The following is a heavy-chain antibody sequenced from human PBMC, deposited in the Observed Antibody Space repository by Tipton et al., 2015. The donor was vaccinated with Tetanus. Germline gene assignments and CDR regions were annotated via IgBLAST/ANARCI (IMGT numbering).Heavy chain of an antibody. CDR3: VSLGYNYGPATY. CDR2: IYYSGST. CDR1: GGSVSSYY. V-gene: IGHV4-59*02. D-gene: IGHD5-18*01. Sequence: GLVKPSETLSLTCSVSGGSVSSYYWSWIRQPPGKGLEWIGYIYYSGSTNYNPSLKSRVTISVDMSKNQFSLKLSSVTAADTAVYYCVSLGYNYGPATYWGQGTLVTVSS. J-gene: IGHJ4*02.